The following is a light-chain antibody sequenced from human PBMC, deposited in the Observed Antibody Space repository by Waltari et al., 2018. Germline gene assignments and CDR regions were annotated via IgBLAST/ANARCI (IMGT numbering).Light chain of an antibody. CDR2: RNN. CDR3: AAWDDSLSGWV. CDR1: SSNLGSHY. V-gene: IGLV1-47*01. J-gene: IGLJ3*02. Sequence: QSVLTQPPSASGTPGQRVTLSCSGSSSNLGSHYVYWYQQLPGTAPKLLIYRNNQRPSGVPDRFSGSKSGTSASLAISGLRSEDEADYYCAAWDDSLSGWVFGGGTKLTVL.